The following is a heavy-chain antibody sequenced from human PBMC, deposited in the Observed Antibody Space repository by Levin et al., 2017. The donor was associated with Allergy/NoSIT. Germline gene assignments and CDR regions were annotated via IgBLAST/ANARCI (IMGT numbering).Heavy chain of an antibody. D-gene: IGHD3-9*01. V-gene: IGHV3-49*03. Sequence: GGSLRLSCTASGFTFGDYAMSWFRQAPGKGLEWVGFIRSKAYGGTTEYAASVKGRFTISRDDSKSIAYLQMNSLKTEDTAVYYCTRAQRFYDILTGYYDYWYFDLWGRGTLVTVSS. J-gene: IGHJ2*01. CDR1: GFTFGDYA. CDR3: TRAQRFYDILTGYYDYWYFDL. CDR2: IRSKAYGGTT.